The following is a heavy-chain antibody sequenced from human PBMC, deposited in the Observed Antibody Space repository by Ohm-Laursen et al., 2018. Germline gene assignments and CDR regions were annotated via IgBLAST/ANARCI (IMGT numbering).Heavy chain of an antibody. D-gene: IGHD5-12*01. CDR1: EFIFSTYT. J-gene: IGHJ4*02. CDR3: AKDVTPDGRYDIDY. CDR2: IWYDGSDK. V-gene: IGHV3-33*06. Sequence: SLRLSCAASEFIFSTYTMHWVRQAPGKGLEWVAVIWYDGSDKYHADSVKGRFTVSRDNSKDTLYLQMSSLSAEDTAIYYCAKDVTPDGRYDIDYWGQGTPVTVSS.